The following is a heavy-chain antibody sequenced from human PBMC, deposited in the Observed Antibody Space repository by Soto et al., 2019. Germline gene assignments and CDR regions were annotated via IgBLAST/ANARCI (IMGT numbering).Heavy chain of an antibody. CDR2: IYHSGST. V-gene: IGHV4-4*02. J-gene: IGHJ3*02. D-gene: IGHD6-13*01. Sequence: PSETLSLTCAFPGGSIISSNWLSWVRQPPGKGLEWIGEIYHSGSTNYNPSLKSRVTISVDKSKNQFSLKLSSVTAADTAVYYCARKLVAAAGLDAFDIWGQGTMLTVSS. CDR3: ARKLVAAAGLDAFDI. CDR1: GGSIISSNW.